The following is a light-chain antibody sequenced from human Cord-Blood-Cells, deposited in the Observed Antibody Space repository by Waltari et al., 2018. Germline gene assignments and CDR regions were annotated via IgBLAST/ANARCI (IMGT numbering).Light chain of an antibody. J-gene: IGLJ2*01. CDR2: GNS. Sequence: QSVLTQPPSVSGAPGQRVTISCTGSRSNIWAGYDVHWYQQLPGTAPKHLIYGNSNRPSGVPDRFSGSKSGTSASLAITGLQAEDEADYYCQSYDSSLSGVVFGGGTKLTVL. V-gene: IGLV1-40*01. CDR3: QSYDSSLSGVV. CDR1: RSNIWAGYD.